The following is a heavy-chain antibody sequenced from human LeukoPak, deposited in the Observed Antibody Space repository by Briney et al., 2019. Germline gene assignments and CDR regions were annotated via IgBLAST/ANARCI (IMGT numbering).Heavy chain of an antibody. D-gene: IGHD3-22*01. CDR2: ISSSSSYI. J-gene: IGHJ4*02. V-gene: IGHV3-21*01. CDR1: GGSIRSSH. Sequence: ETLSLTCTVSGGSIRSSHWSWIRQPAGKGLEWVSSISSSSSYIYYADSVKDRFTISRDNAKNSLYLQMNSLRAEDTAVYYCARGPTTMIDYWGQGALVTVSS. CDR3: ARGPTTMIDY.